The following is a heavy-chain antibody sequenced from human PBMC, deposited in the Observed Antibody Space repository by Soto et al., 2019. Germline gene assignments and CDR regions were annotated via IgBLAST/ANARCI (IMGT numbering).Heavy chain of an antibody. CDR2: INAGNGNT. CDR3: AIGRGLTSSDY. D-gene: IGHD3-10*01. Sequence: ASVKVSCKASGYTFTSYAMHWVPQAPGQRLEWMGWINAGNGNTKYSQKFQGRVTITRDTSASTAYMELSSLRSEDTAVYYCAIGRGLTSSDYWGQGTLVTASS. CDR1: GYTFTSYA. V-gene: IGHV1-3*01. J-gene: IGHJ4*02.